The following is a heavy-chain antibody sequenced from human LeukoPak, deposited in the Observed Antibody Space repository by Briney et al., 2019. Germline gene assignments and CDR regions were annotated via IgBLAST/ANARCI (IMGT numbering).Heavy chain of an antibody. CDR2: INPNCGGT. V-gene: IGHV1-2*02. D-gene: IGHD3-22*01. CDR3: ARRDYYDSSGPIFQH. CDR1: GYTFTGYY. J-gene: IGHJ1*01. Sequence: ASVKVSCKASGYTFTGYYMHWVRQAPGQGLEWMGWINPNCGGTNYAQKFQGRVTMTRDTSISTAYMELSRLRSDDTAVYYCARRDYYDSSGPIFQHWGQGTLVTVSS.